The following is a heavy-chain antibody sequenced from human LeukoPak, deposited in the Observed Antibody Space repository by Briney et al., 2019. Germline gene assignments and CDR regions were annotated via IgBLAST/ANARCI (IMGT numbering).Heavy chain of an antibody. CDR1: GFTFSSYA. Sequence: PVGSLRLSWAASGFTFSSYAMRWVRQAPGGGLGWVSFISGSGDSTSYADSVKGRFTLSRHISKNTPYLQINSLRGAHTAVYFCPQAGVGAAYLDYWGQGTLVSVSS. D-gene: IGHD1-26*01. CDR3: PQAGVGAAYLDY. CDR2: ISGSGDST. V-gene: IGHV3-23*01. J-gene: IGHJ4*02.